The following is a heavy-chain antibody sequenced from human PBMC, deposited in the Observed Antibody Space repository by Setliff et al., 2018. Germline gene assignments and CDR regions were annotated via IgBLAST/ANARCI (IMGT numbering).Heavy chain of an antibody. V-gene: IGHV1-18*01. CDR1: GYTFTSYG. CDR2: ISAYNGNT. CDR3: ARAHRYFSDTSGYFYDQGRSAFDV. D-gene: IGHD3-22*01. Sequence: GASVKVSCKASGYTFTSYGISWVRQAPGQGLDWMGWISAYNGNTNYVQKLQGRVTMTTDTSTSTAYMELRSLRSDDTALYYCARAHRYFSDTSGYFYDQGRSAFDVWGQGTMVTVSS. J-gene: IGHJ3*01.